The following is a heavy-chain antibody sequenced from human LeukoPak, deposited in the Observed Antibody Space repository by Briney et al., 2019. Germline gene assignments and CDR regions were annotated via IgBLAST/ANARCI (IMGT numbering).Heavy chain of an antibody. Sequence: GGSLRLSCAASGFTFSSYAMHWVRQAPGKGLEWVAVISYDGSNKYYADSVKGRFTISRDNSKNTLYLQMNSLRAEDTAVYYCAKDWAEDKFDPWGQGTLVTVSS. J-gene: IGHJ5*02. D-gene: IGHD2-15*01. CDR3: AKDWAEDKFDP. CDR1: GFTFSSYA. CDR2: ISYDGSNK. V-gene: IGHV3-30*04.